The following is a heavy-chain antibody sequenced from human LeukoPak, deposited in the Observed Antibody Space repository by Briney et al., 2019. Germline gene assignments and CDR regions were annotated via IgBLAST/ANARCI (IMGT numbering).Heavy chain of an antibody. CDR2: IRYDGSNK. V-gene: IGHV3-30*02. CDR1: GFTFSSYG. J-gene: IGHJ4*02. Sequence: GGSLRLSCAASGFTFSSYGMHWVRQAPGKGLEWVAFIRYDGSNKYYADSVKGRFTTSRDNSKNTLYLQLNSLRAEDTAVYYCARGSMSVADLFDSWGQGTLVTVSS. CDR3: ARGSMSVADLFDS. D-gene: IGHD6-19*01.